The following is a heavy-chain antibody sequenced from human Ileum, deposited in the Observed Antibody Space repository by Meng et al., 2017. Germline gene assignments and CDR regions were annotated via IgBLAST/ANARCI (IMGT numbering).Heavy chain of an antibody. J-gene: IGHJ4*02. V-gene: IGHV3-23*01. Sequence: GGSLRLSCAASGFAFTSFSMTWVRQAPGKGLEWVSSISPSGDSTTYRDSVKGRFTISRDNSKNTVYLQMHSLGVEDTALYYCAKKDRIGGETDFFDQWGQGTLVTVSS. CDR2: ISPSGDST. D-gene: IGHD1-26*01. CDR1: GFAFTSFS. CDR3: AKKDRIGGETDFFDQ.